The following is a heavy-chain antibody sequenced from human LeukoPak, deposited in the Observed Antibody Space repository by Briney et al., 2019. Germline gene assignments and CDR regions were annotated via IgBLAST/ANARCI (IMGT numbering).Heavy chain of an antibody. Sequence: SETLSLTCSVSGGSISSYYWSWIRQPPRKGLEWIGYIYYSGSTNYNPSLKSRVTISVDTSKNQFSLKLSSVTAADTAVYYCARQRSSWYYFDYWGQGTLVTVSS. D-gene: IGHD6-13*01. CDR3: ARQRSSWYYFDY. CDR1: GGSISSYY. CDR2: IYYSGST. J-gene: IGHJ4*02. V-gene: IGHV4-59*01.